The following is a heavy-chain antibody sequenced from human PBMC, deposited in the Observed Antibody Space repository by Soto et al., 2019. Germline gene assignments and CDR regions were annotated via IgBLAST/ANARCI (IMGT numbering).Heavy chain of an antibody. V-gene: IGHV1-3*05. CDR2: INVGNGNT. Sequence: QVQVVQSGAEEKKPGASVKVSCKASGYTYISYSMHWVRQAPGQRLEWMGWINVGNGNTKYSQNFQGRVTINQDTSASTAYMELSSLTSEGTAVYYCAREKWGSGSRWLDPWGQGTLVTVSS. J-gene: IGHJ5*02. D-gene: IGHD6-19*01. CDR3: AREKWGSGSRWLDP. CDR1: GYTYISYS.